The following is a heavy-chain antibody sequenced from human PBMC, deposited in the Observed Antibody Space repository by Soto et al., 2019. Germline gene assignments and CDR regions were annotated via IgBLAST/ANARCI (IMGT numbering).Heavy chain of an antibody. V-gene: IGHV1-18*01. D-gene: IGHD3-9*01. Sequence: GASVKVSCKASGYTFTSYGISWVRQAPGQGLEWMGWISAYNGNTNYAQKLQGRVTMTTDTSTSTAYMELRSLRSDDTAVYYCARDPGRAIRYFAWTTYGMDVWGQGTTVTVSS. J-gene: IGHJ6*02. CDR3: ARDPGRAIRYFAWTTYGMDV. CDR2: ISAYNGNT. CDR1: GYTFTSYG.